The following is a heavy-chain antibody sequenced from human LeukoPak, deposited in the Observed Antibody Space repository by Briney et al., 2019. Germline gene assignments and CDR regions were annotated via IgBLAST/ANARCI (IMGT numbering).Heavy chain of an antibody. D-gene: IGHD6-13*01. CDR2: IIPIFGTA. V-gene: IGHV1-69*06. J-gene: IGHJ4*02. Sequence: SVKVSCKASGGTFSSYAISWVRQAPGQGLEWMGGIIPIFGTANYAQKFQGRVTITADKFTSTAYMELSSLRSEDTAVYYCARSSVVAAAGPYYFDYWGQGTLVTVSS. CDR3: ARSSVVAAAGPYYFDY. CDR1: GGTFSSYA.